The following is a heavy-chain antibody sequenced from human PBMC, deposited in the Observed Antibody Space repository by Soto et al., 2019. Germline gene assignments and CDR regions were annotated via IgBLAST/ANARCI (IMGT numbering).Heavy chain of an antibody. CDR1: GFIFNTYS. CDR3: ARVGDYDFWSGSQNWLDP. Sequence: PGGSLRLSCAASGFIFNTYSMNWVRQAPGKGLEWVSSISSSNYIYYADSLKGRFTLSRDNAKNSLSLQMNSPRADDTAVYYCARVGDYDFWSGSQNWLDPWGQETLVTVSS. D-gene: IGHD3-3*01. V-gene: IGHV3-21*01. CDR2: ISSSNYI. J-gene: IGHJ5*02.